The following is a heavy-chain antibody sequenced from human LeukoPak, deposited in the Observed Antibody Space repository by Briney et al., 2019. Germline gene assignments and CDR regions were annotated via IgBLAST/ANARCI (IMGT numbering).Heavy chain of an antibody. D-gene: IGHD5-18*01. Sequence: GESLKISCKGSGYSFTSYWIGWVRQMPGKGLESMGIIYPGDSGTRYSPSFQGQVTISADKSISTVYLQWSSLKASGTAMYYCARKEPGMVDYWGQGTLVTVSS. CDR2: IYPGDSGT. CDR3: ARKEPGMVDY. V-gene: IGHV5-51*01. CDR1: GYSFTSYW. J-gene: IGHJ4*02.